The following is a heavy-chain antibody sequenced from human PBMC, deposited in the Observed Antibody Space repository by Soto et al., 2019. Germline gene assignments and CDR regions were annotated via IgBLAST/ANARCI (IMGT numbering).Heavy chain of an antibody. V-gene: IGHV1-18*01. CDR1: GYTFNIYG. Sequence: QVQLVQSEAEVKKPGASVKVSCKASGYTFNIYGIIWVRQAPGQGLEWMGWISPYNDNKKYAQNFQGRVTMTTDTFTSTAYMELRSLRSDDTAVYYCARELSALGTIDFWGQGTLVTVSS. CDR2: ISPYNDNK. J-gene: IGHJ4*02. CDR3: ARELSALGTIDF. D-gene: IGHD1-7*01.